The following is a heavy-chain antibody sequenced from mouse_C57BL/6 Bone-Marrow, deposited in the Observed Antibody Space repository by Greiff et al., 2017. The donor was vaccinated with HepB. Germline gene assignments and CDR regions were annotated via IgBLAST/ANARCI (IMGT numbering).Heavy chain of an antibody. CDR1: GYTFTSYW. CDR3: ARGYYDYDVGLFAY. D-gene: IGHD2-4*01. V-gene: IGHV1-55*01. CDR2: IYPGSGST. J-gene: IGHJ3*01. Sequence: QVHVKQPGAELVKPGASVKMSCKASGYTFTSYWITWVKQRPGQGLEWIGDIYPGSGSTNYNEKFKSKATLTVDTSSSTAYMQLSSLTSEDSAVYYCARGYYDYDVGLFAYWGQGTLVTVSA.